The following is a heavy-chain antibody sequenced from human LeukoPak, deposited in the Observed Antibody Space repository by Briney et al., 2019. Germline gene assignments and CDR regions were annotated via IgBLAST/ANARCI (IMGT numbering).Heavy chain of an antibody. CDR1: GFTFSSYA. CDR3: ARETFYYYDSSDYYGFFDY. CDR2: IPGICGST. Sequence: GGALRLSCAASGFTFSSYAMGWVRQAPGKGLEWMSAIPGICGSTYYADSVNGRFTISRDKSKNTLYLQMNSVRADDTAVYYCARETFYYYDSSDYYGFFDYWGQGTLV. J-gene: IGHJ4*02. D-gene: IGHD3-22*01. V-gene: IGHV3-23*01.